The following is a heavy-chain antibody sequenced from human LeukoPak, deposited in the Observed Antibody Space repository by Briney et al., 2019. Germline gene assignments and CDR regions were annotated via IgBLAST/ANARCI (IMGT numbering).Heavy chain of an antibody. J-gene: IGHJ4*02. CDR3: ARVGSXQWVSSEYYFDY. V-gene: IGHV1-18*01. Sequence: ASVKVXCKXSGYTLTSYXXXXXXXXPGXGLXWXXXXXAXXXXXXXXXXLQGRAXXXXXTSXSTAYMELRSLRSDDTAVYYCARVGSXQWVSSEYYFDYWGQGTLVTVSS. CDR1: GYTLTSYX. CDR2: XXAXXXXX. D-gene: IGHD1-26*01.